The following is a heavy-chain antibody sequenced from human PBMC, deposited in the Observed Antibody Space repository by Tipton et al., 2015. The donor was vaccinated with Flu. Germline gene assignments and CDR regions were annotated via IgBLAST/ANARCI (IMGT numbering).Heavy chain of an antibody. CDR3: TTHVDTDALDI. D-gene: IGHD2-15*01. Sequence: WIRQHPGKGLEWVGHVRSKTYNYATAYGASVKGRFSISRDDSKNTAYLQMNSLKTEDTAVYYCTTHVDTDALDIWGQGTMVTVSS. CDR2: VRSKTYNYAT. V-gene: IGHV3-73*01. J-gene: IGHJ3*02.